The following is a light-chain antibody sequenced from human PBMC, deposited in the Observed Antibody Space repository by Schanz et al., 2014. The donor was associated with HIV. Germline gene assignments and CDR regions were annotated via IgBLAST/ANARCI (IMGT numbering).Light chain of an antibody. CDR1: QRLNNNY. Sequence: EIVLTQSPGTLSLSPGQSATLSCRASQRLNNNYVAWYQQRPGQAPRLLIYGASSRATGVPDRFSGSGSGTDFTLTISRLEPEDFAVYYCQQYGSSSTFGQGTKVEVK. CDR3: QQYGSSST. J-gene: IGKJ1*01. CDR2: GAS. V-gene: IGKV3-20*01.